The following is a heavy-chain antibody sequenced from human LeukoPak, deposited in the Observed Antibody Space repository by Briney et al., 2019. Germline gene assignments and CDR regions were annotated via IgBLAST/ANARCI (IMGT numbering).Heavy chain of an antibody. V-gene: IGHV3-7*03. J-gene: IGHJ4*02. D-gene: IGHD2-2*02. CDR2: IKQDGSEK. Sequence: GGSLRLSCAASGFTFSSYWMSWVRQAPGKGLEWVANIKQDGSEKYYVDSVKGRFTISRDNAKNSLYLQMDSLRAEDTAVYYCARDRLYVRAVIEYWGQGTLVTVSS. CDR1: GFTFSSYW. CDR3: ARDRLYVRAVIEY.